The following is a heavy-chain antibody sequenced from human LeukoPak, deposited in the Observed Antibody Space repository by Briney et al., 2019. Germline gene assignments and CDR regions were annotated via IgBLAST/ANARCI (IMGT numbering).Heavy chain of an antibody. CDR3: ARDLRIAARRYDFDY. CDR2: INPNSGGT. D-gene: IGHD6-6*01. CDR1: GYTFTGYY. J-gene: IGHJ4*02. Sequence: GASVKVSCKASGYTFTGYYMHWVRQAPGQGLEWMGWINPNSGGTNYAQKFQGRVTMTRDTSISTAYMELSSLRSDDTAVYYCARDLRIAARRYDFDYWGQGTLVTVSS. V-gene: IGHV1-2*02.